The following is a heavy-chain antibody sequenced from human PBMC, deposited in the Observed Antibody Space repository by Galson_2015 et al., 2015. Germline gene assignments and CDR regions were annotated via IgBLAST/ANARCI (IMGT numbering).Heavy chain of an antibody. CDR3: ARARITIFGVVIADYYYYYMDV. Sequence: SLRLSCAASGFTFSSYSMNWVRQAPGKGLEWVSYISGSSSTIYYADSVKGRFTISRDNAKNSLYLQMNSLRDEDTAVYYCARARITIFGVVIADYYYYYMDVWGKGTTVTVSS. J-gene: IGHJ6*03. D-gene: IGHD3-3*01. CDR1: GFTFSSYS. V-gene: IGHV3-48*02. CDR2: ISGSSSTI.